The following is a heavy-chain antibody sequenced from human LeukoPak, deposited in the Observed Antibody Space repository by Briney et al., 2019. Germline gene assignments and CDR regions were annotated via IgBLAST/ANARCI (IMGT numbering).Heavy chain of an antibody. CDR1: GASISTNTHY. D-gene: IGHD7-27*01. V-gene: IGHV4-39*01. J-gene: IGHJ4*02. CDR3: MRHASGEPPRY. CDR2: IHHTGTP. Sequence: SETLSLICIVSGASISTNTHYWGWVRQPPGKGLEWTASIHHTGTPYYNPSLKSRVTISVDTSKNQFSLQFSSVIAADTAVYYCMRHASGEPPRYWGQGTLVTVSS.